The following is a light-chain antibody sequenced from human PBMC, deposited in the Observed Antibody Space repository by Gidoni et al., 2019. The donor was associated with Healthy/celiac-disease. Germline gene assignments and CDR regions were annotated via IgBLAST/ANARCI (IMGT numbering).Light chain of an antibody. J-gene: IGLJ2*01. CDR1: SSDVGGYNY. CDR3: SSYTSSSTPVV. Sequence: QSALTQHASVSGSPGQPITISCTGTSSDVGGYNYVSWYQQHPGKAPKLMIYDVSNRPSGVSNRFSGSKSGNTASLTISGLQAEDEADYYCSSYTSSSTPVVFGGGTKLTVL. CDR2: DVS. V-gene: IGLV2-14*03.